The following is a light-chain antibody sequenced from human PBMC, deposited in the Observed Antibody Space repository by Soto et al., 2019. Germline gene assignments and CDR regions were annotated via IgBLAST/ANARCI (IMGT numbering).Light chain of an antibody. J-gene: IGKJ3*01. Sequence: DIQMTQSPSSLSASVGDRVTITCRASQIINTWLAWYQQKPGKAPKLLIYRASNLLSGVPSRFSGSGSGTEFTLTSSSLQPDDFSIYYCQQYETYSGTFGPGTKVDL. CDR3: QQYETYSGT. CDR2: RAS. CDR1: QIINTW. V-gene: IGKV1-5*03.